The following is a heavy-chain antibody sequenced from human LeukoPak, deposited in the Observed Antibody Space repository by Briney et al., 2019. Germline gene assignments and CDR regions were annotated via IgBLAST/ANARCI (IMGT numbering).Heavy chain of an antibody. D-gene: IGHD5-12*01. V-gene: IGHV3-33*01. CDR2: IWYDGSNK. Sequence: QPGGSLRLSCAASGFTFSSYGMHWVRQAPGKGLEWVAVIWYDGSNKYYADSVKGRFTISRDNSKNTLYLQMNSLRAEDTAVYYCARDLEAGYYYYYGMDVWGQGTTVTVSS. CDR3: ARDLEAGYYYYYGMDV. CDR1: GFTFSSYG. J-gene: IGHJ6*02.